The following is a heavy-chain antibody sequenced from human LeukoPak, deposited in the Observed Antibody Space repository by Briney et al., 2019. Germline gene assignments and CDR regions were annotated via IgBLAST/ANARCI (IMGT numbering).Heavy chain of an antibody. J-gene: IGHJ4*02. CDR1: GGSIGSYY. Sequence: SETLCLTCTVSGGSIGSYYWSWIRQPAGKGLEWIGRMFTSGSTHYNPSLKSRVAMSLDTSKNQFSLNVASVTAADTAVYYCARVRDDYFFDYWGQGILVTVSS. CDR3: ARVRDDYFFDY. V-gene: IGHV4-4*07. CDR2: MFTSGST. D-gene: IGHD3-3*01.